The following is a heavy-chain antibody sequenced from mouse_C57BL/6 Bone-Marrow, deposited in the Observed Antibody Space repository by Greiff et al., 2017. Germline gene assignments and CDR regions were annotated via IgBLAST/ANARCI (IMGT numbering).Heavy chain of an antibody. CDR1: GYTFTSYG. V-gene: IGHV1-81*01. CDR2: IYPRSGNT. D-gene: IGHD1-1*01. Sequence: QVQLQQSGAELARPGASVKLSCKASGYTFTSYGISWVKQRTGQGLEWIGEIYPRSGNTYYNEKFKGKATLTADKSSSTAYMELRSLTSEDSAVYCCARPDYYGSSQSFYAMDYWGQGTSVTVSS. J-gene: IGHJ4*01. CDR3: ARPDYYGSSQSFYAMDY.